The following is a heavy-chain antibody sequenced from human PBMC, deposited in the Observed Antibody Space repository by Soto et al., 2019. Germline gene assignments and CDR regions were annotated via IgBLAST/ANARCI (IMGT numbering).Heavy chain of an antibody. D-gene: IGHD3-22*01. V-gene: IGHV1-2*04. Sequence: QVHLVQSGAEGKKPGASVKVSCKASGYVFTGYYIHWVRQAPGQGLEWMGWINPKSGGANIAQKFQGWVTLTRDTSISTTYIEVNRLTSNDTAVYYCVRDYYDGSASYGFEFWGQGTPVTVAS. CDR1: GYVFTGYY. CDR3: VRDYYDGSASYGFEF. J-gene: IGHJ3*01. CDR2: INPKSGGA.